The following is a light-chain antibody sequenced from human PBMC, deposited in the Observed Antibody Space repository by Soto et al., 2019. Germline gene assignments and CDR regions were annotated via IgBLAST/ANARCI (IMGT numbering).Light chain of an antibody. CDR3: QQYGSSFRYT. Sequence: EIVLTQSPGTLSLSPGERATLSCRASQSVNGNYLTWYQQKPGQAPRLLIYGASTRATGTPDRFRGSGSGTVFTLPISSLEPEDFAVYYCQQYGSSFRYTFGQGTKLEIK. CDR1: QSVNGNY. V-gene: IGKV3-20*01. J-gene: IGKJ2*01. CDR2: GAS.